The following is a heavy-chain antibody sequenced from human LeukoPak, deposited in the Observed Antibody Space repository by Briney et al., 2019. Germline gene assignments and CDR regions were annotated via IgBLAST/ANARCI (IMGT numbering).Heavy chain of an antibody. Sequence: PGGPLRLSCAVSGFTVSSNYMSWVRQAPGKGLEWVSVIFSGGSTYYADSVKGRSTISRDDSKNTVYLQMNSLRAEDTSVYFCARGGESSGYYYADYWGQGTLVTVSS. CDR2: IFSGGST. CDR1: GFTVSSNY. J-gene: IGHJ4*02. CDR3: ARGGESSGYYYADY. D-gene: IGHD3-22*01. V-gene: IGHV3-66*01.